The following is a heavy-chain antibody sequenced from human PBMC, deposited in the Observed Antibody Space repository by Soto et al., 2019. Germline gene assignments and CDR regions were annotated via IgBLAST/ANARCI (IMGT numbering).Heavy chain of an antibody. V-gene: IGHV3-30-3*01. CDR1: GFTFSSYA. CDR2: ISYDGSNK. J-gene: IGHJ6*02. Sequence: LRLSCAASGFTFSSYAMHWVRQAPGKGLEWVAVISYDGSNKYYADSVEGRFTISRDNSKNTLYLQMNSLRAEDTAVYYCARGRPLRYFDWLPPTGGMDVWGQGTTVTVSS. CDR3: ARGRPLRYFDWLPPTGGMDV. D-gene: IGHD3-9*01.